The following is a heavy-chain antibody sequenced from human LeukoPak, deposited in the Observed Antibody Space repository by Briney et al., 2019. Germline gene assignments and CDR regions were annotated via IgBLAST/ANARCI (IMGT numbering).Heavy chain of an antibody. D-gene: IGHD6-13*01. Sequence: RPSETLSLTCTVSSGSINSADNYWAWIRQSPGKGLEWVGSIYSRGNTYYSPSLKSRVSISVDTSKNQFSLTLTSVTAADTALYFCVSQSFSSLSDWFDPWGQGTLVTVSS. CDR2: IYSRGNT. V-gene: IGHV4-39*01. J-gene: IGHJ5*02. CDR1: SGSINSADNY. CDR3: VSQSFSSLSDWFDP.